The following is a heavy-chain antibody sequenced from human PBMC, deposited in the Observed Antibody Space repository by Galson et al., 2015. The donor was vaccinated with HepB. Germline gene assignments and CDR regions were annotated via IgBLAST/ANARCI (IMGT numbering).Heavy chain of an antibody. CDR1: GYSFTNYW. J-gene: IGHJ5*02. V-gene: IGHV5-10-1*01. D-gene: IGHD3-10*01. Sequence: QSGAEVKKPGESLRISCKVSGYSFTNYWISWVRQMPGKGLEWMGRIDPSDSYTNYSPSFQGHVTISADKSISTAYMQWSSLKASDTAMYYCARHGWDYGSGRGWFDPWGQGTLVTVSS. CDR2: IDPSDSYT. CDR3: ARHGWDYGSGRGWFDP.